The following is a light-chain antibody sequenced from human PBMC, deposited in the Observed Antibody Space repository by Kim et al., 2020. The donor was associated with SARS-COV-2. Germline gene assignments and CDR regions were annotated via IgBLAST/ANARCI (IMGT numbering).Light chain of an antibody. V-gene: IGLV2-14*03. J-gene: IGLJ2*01. CDR1: SSDVGSSNY. CDR2: DVS. CDR3: SSFTSSSPYVV. Sequence: QSALTQPASVSGSPGQSITISCTGTSSDVGSSNYVSWYLQHPGKAPKLMIYDVSKRPSGVSNRFSGSKSGTTASLTISGVQAEDEGDFYCSSFTSSSPYVVFGGGTQLTVL.